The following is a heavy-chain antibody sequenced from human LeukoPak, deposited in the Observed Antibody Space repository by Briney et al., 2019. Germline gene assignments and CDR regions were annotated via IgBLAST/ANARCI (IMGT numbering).Heavy chain of an antibody. CDR1: GFTFSSYA. D-gene: IGHD6-13*01. J-gene: IGHJ4*02. CDR3: ARRYSSSWHPFDY. Sequence: GGSLRLSCAASGFTFSSYAMSWVRQAPGKGLEWVSAISGSGGSTYYADSVKGRFTISRDNSKNTLYLQMNSLRAEDTAVYYCARRYSSSWHPFDYWGQGTLVTVFS. CDR2: ISGSGGST. V-gene: IGHV3-23*01.